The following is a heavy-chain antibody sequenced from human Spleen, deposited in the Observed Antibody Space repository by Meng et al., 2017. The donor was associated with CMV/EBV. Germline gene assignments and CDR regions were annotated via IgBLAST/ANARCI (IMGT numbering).Heavy chain of an antibody. CDR2: INSDGSST. CDR3: ARDGRLRLRKYYFDF. V-gene: IGHV3-74*01. CDR1: GFTFSSYW. J-gene: IGHJ4*02. Sequence: GESLKISCAASGFTFSSYWMHWVRQAPGKGLVWVSRINSDGSSTSYADSVKGRFTISRDNAKNSLFLQMSSLRAEDTAVYYCARDGRLRLRKYYFDFWGQGAQVTVSS. D-gene: IGHD5-12*01.